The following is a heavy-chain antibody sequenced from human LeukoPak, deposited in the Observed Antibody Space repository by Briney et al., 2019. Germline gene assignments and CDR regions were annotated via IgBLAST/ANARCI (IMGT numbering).Heavy chain of an antibody. J-gene: IGHJ3*02. D-gene: IGHD3-16*02. CDR2: INQDGSEK. V-gene: IGHV3-7*05. CDR1: GFTFSNYW. CDR3: ARRRYTSSMSGFDI. Sequence: GGSLRLSCAASGFTFSNYWMTWVRQAPGKGLEWVANINQDGSEKYYVDSVKGRFTISRDNTKDSLYLQMNSLRAEDTAVYYCARRRYTSSMSGFDIWGQGTMVTVSS.